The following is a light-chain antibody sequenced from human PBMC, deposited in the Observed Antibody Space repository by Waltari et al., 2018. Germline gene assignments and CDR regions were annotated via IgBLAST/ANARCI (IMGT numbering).Light chain of an antibody. J-gene: IGLJ2*01. V-gene: IGLV2-14*01. CDR3: SSYTSSSTSVV. CDR2: GVS. CDR1: SSDVGGYNY. Sequence: QSALTQPASVSGSPGQSITISCTGTSSDVGGYNYVSWYQQHPGKAPKLMIYGVSKRPSGVSNRFSGSKSGNTASQTISGLQAEDEADDYCSSYTSSSTSVVFGGGTKLTVL.